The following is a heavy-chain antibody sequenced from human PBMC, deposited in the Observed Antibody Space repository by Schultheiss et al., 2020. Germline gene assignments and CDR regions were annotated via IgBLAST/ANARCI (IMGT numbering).Heavy chain of an antibody. CDR3: ATDSPRGSYIAARPPYYYYYMDV. J-gene: IGHJ6*03. CDR1: GYTFTSYG. Sequence: ASVKVSCKASGYTFTSYGISWVRQAPGQGLEWMGWISAYNGNTNYAQKLQGRVTMTTDTSTSTAYMELSSLRSEDTAVYYCATDSPRGSYIAARPPYYYYYMDVWGKGTTVTVYS. D-gene: IGHD6-6*01. CDR2: ISAYNGNT. V-gene: IGHV1-18*01.